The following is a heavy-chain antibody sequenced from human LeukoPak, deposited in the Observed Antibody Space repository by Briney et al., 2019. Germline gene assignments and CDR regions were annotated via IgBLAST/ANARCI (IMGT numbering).Heavy chain of an antibody. CDR1: GFTFSSYE. CDR3: ARVRSTGWYGYFDY. V-gene: IGHV3-48*03. Sequence: GGSLRLSCAASGFTFSSYEMNWVRQAPGKGLEWVSYISSSGSTIYYADSVKGRFTISRDNAKNSLYPQMNSLRAEDTAVYYCARVRSTGWYGYFDYWGQGTLVTVSS. J-gene: IGHJ4*02. D-gene: IGHD6-13*01. CDR2: ISSSGSTI.